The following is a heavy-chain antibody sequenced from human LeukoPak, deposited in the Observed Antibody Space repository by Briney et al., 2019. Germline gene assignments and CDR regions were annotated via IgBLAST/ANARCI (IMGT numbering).Heavy chain of an antibody. CDR2: IYYSGST. CDR1: GGSISSSSYY. Sequence: PSETLSLTCTVSGGSISSSSYYWGWIRQPPGKGLEWIGSIYYSGSTYYNPSLKSRVTISVDTSKNQFSLKLSSVTAADTAVYYCARRSRHGGNFNYWGQGTLVTVSS. D-gene: IGHD4-23*01. J-gene: IGHJ4*02. CDR3: ARRSRHGGNFNY. V-gene: IGHV4-39*07.